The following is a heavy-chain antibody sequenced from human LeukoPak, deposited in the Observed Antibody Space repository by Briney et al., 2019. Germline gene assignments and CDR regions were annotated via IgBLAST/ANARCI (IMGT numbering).Heavy chain of an antibody. Sequence: SETLSLTCAVSGGSISSSNWWSWVRQPPGKGLEWIGEIYHSGSTNYNPSLKSRVTISVDKSKNQFSLKLSSVTAADTAVYYCARKRRWLVPGFDYWGQGTLVTVSS. V-gene: IGHV4-4*02. D-gene: IGHD6-19*01. CDR1: GGSISSSNW. CDR2: IYHSGST. J-gene: IGHJ4*02. CDR3: ARKRRWLVPGFDY.